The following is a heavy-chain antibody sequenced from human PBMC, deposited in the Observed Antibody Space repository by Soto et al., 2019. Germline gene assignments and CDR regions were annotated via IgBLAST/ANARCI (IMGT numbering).Heavy chain of an antibody. CDR1: GFTFSSYT. D-gene: IGHD4-4*01. CDR3: AKHRAVTTFYFDY. Sequence: GESLKISCAASGFTFSSYTMSWVRQAPGKGLEWVSAISGSGGSTYYADSVKGRFTISRDNSKNTLYLQMNSLRAEDTAVYYCAKHRAVTTFYFDYWGQGTLVTVSS. V-gene: IGHV3-23*01. J-gene: IGHJ4*02. CDR2: ISGSGGST.